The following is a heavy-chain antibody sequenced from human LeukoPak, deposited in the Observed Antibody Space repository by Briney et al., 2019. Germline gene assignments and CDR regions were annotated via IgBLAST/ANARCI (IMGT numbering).Heavy chain of an antibody. Sequence: GGSLRLSCAASGFTFSDYYMSWIRQAPGKGPEWVSYISSSGSTIYYADSVKGRFTISRDNAKNSLYLQMNSLRAEDTAVYYCARQFNLEMAHFDYWGQGTLVTVSS. J-gene: IGHJ4*02. D-gene: IGHD5-24*01. CDR1: GFTFSDYY. V-gene: IGHV3-11*01. CDR3: ARQFNLEMAHFDY. CDR2: ISSSGSTI.